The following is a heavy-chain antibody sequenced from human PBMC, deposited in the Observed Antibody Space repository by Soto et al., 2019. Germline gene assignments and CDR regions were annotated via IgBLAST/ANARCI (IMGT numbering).Heavy chain of an antibody. CDR2: IYYSGNS. Sequence: PSETLSLTCSVSGDSISSGYYYWSWMRQPPGKGLEWISNIYYSGNSYYNPSLKRRLIISKDTSNNQFSLKVGSVTAADTAVYYCASSSQCGLDVWGQGTRVTVSS. CDR1: GDSISSGYYY. V-gene: IGHV4-30-4*01. J-gene: IGHJ6*02. CDR3: ASSSQCGLDV.